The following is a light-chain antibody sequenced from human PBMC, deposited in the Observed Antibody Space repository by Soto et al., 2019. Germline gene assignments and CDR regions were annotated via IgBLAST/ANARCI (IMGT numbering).Light chain of an antibody. CDR2: EVS. V-gene: IGLV2-14*01. Sequence: SLPIKPDSRSGSPEKSITIACTGNSSDVGSYNFVSWYQQLPGKAPKLMIYEVSNRPSGVSNRFSGSKSGNTASLTISGLQAEDEADYYCSSYTTSSNYVFGSGTKVTVL. J-gene: IGLJ1*01. CDR1: SSDVGSYNF. CDR3: SSYTTSSNYV.